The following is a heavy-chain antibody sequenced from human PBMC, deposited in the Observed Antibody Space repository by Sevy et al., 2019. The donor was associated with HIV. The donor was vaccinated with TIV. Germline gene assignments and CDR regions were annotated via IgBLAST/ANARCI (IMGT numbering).Heavy chain of an antibody. D-gene: IGHD2-15*01. J-gene: IGHJ5*02. CDR3: ARGFTAVDWFDP. Sequence: ASVKFSCKASGYTFTGYYMHWVRQAPGQGLEWMGWINPNSGGTNYAQKFQGRVTMTRDTSISTAYMELSRLRSDDTAVYYCARGFTAVDWFDPWGQGTLVTVSS. V-gene: IGHV1-2*02. CDR2: INPNSGGT. CDR1: GYTFTGYY.